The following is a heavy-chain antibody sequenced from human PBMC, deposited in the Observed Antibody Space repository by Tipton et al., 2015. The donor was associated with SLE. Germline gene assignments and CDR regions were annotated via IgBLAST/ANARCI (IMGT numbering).Heavy chain of an antibody. J-gene: IGHJ3*02. D-gene: IGHD1-26*01. V-gene: IGHV3-23*01. CDR2: ISDSGRRT. CDR1: GLTFSSYA. CDR3: AKDRKCELALHI. Sequence: SLRLSCAASGLTFSSYAMSWVRQAPGKGLEWVSGISDSGRRTYYADSVKGRFTISRDNSKNTLYLQMNSLRAEDTAVYYCAKDRKCELALHICRHGSMVIVSS.